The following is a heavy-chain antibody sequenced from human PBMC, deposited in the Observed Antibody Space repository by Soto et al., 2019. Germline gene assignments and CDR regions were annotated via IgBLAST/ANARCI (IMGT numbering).Heavy chain of an antibody. V-gene: IGHV1-18*01. CDR2: ISTDTGNT. CDR3: AMVDLYVTPTPQDV. CDR1: GYIFVNYG. J-gene: IGHJ6*02. D-gene: IGHD3-16*01. Sequence: QVQLEQSGDEVKKPGASVKVSCKASGYIFVNYGIAWVRQAPGQRLEWLGWISTDTGNTYYATKVQGRLTLTTDTSTSTAFMDLGSLTSADTDVYYCAMVDLYVTPTPQDVWGQGTTVTVSS.